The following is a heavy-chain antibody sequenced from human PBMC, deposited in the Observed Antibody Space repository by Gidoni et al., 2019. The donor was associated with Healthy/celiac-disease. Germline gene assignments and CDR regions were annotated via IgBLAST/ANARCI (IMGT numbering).Heavy chain of an antibody. J-gene: IGHJ5*02. Sequence: QVQLQQWGAGLLKPSETLSLPCPVYVGSFSGYYGSWIRQPPGKGLEWIGEINHSGSTNYNPSLKSRVTISVDTSKNQFSLKLSSVTAADTAVYYCARGEGPKDWFDPWGQGTLVTVSS. CDR1: VGSFSGYY. CDR3: ARGEGPKDWFDP. V-gene: IGHV4-34*01. CDR2: INHSGST.